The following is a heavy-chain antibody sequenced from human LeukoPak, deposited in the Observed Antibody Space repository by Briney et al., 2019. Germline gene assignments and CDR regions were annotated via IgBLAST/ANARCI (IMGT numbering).Heavy chain of an antibody. CDR2: IYSGGST. CDR3: AKPAFDY. D-gene: IGHD1-14*01. CDR1: GFTVSSNY. J-gene: IGHJ4*02. V-gene: IGHV3-53*01. Sequence: GGSLRLSCAVSGFTVSSNYMSWVRQAPGKGLEWVSVIYSGGSTYYADSVKGRFTISRDNSKNTLYLQVNSLRAEDTAVYYCAKPAFDYWGQGTLVTVSS.